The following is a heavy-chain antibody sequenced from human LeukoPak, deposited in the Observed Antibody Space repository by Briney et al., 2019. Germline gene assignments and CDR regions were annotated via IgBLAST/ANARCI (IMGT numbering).Heavy chain of an antibody. V-gene: IGHV3-11*04. CDR3: ARVPVYLYSSGWTFDY. CDR1: TFTFSDYY. CDR2: ISSSGSTI. Sequence: KPAGSLSFSSAASTFTFSDYYMSRLRQAPGKELEGGFYISSSGSTIYYADSVRGRFTLSRDNAKNSLYLRSNSLTAQATVLYYCARVPVYLYSSGWTFDYWGQGTLVTVSS. D-gene: IGHD6-19*01. J-gene: IGHJ4*02.